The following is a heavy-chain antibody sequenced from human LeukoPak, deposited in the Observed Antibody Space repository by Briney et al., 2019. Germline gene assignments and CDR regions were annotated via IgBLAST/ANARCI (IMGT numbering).Heavy chain of an antibody. V-gene: IGHV3-7*01. Sequence: PGGSLRLSCTASGLIFSNYWMTWVREAPRKGLEWVAQINQDGSKEYYIDSVKARFSISRDNARNSLSLQMNSLRAEDTAVYYCVRDGGVSGYDLLDYWGQGTLVTVSS. CDR3: VRDGGVSGYDLLDY. CDR1: GLIFSNYW. J-gene: IGHJ4*02. CDR2: INQDGSKE. D-gene: IGHD5-12*01.